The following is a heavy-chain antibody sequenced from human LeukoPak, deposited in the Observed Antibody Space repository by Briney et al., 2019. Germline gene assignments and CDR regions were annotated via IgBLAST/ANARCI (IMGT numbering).Heavy chain of an antibody. CDR3: ATSGNYYLKY. CDR1: GFTFSTYN. D-gene: IGHD1-26*01. CDR2: ITSSSTNI. V-gene: IGHV3-48*02. Sequence: GGSLRLSCAASGFTFSTYNMNWVRQAPGKGLEWVSHITSSSTNIYYADSVKGRFTISRDNAKNALSLQMSSLRDEDTAAYYCATSGNYYLKYWGQGTLVTVSS. J-gene: IGHJ4*02.